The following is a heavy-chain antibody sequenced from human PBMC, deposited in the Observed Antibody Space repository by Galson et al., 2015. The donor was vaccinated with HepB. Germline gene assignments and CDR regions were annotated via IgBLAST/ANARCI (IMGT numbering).Heavy chain of an antibody. Sequence: SETLSLTCTVSGGSISSYYWSWIRQPPGKGLEWIGYIYYSGSTNYNPSLKSRVTISVDTSKNQFSLKLSSVTAADTAVYYCARDRGGYSSFDYWGQGTLVTVSS. J-gene: IGHJ4*02. V-gene: IGHV4-59*01. CDR1: GGSISSYY. CDR3: ARDRGGYSSFDY. CDR2: IYYSGST. D-gene: IGHD5-18*01.